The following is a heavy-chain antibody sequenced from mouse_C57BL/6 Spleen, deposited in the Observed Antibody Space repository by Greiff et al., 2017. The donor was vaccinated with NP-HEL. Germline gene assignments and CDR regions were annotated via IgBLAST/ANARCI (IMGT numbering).Heavy chain of an antibody. Sequence: EVKLQESGPELVKPGDSVKISCKASGYSFTGYFMNWVMQSHGKSLEWIGRINPYNGDTFYNQKFKGKATLTVDKSSSTAHMELRSLTSEDSAVYYCARSSIYYGDYFDYWGQGTTLTVSS. D-gene: IGHD2-13*01. V-gene: IGHV1-20*01. CDR2: INPYNGDT. CDR3: ARSSIYYGDYFDY. CDR1: GYSFTGYF. J-gene: IGHJ2*01.